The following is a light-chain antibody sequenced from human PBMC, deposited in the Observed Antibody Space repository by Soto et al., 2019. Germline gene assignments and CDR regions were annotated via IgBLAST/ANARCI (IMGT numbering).Light chain of an antibody. CDR3: AAWDDSLNGSV. CDR2: SNH. V-gene: IGLV1-44*01. J-gene: IGLJ1*01. CDR1: SSNIGSYT. Sequence: QAVVTQPPSASGTPGQTVTVSCSGSSSNIGSYTVNWYQQLPGTAPKLVIYSNHQRPSGVPDRFSGSKSGTSASLAISRLQSEDEADYYCAAWDDSLNGSVFGSGTKVTVL.